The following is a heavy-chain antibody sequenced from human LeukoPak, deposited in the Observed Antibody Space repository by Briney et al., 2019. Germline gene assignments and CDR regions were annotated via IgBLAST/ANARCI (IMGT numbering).Heavy chain of an antibody. V-gene: IGHV4-34*01. Sequence: SETLSLTCSVYGGSFSGYYWSWIRQPPGKGLEWIGEINHSGSTNYNPSLKCRVTISVDTSKNQFSLKLSSVTAADTAVYYGARGKDFWRGYRWFDPWGQGTLVTVSS. CDR1: GGSFSGYY. CDR2: INHSGST. D-gene: IGHD3-3*01. J-gene: IGHJ5*02. CDR3: ARGKDFWRGYRWFDP.